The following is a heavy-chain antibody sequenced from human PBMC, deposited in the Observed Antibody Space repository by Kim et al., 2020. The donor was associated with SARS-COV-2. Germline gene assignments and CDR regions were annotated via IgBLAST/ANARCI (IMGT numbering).Heavy chain of an antibody. J-gene: IGHJ5*02. CDR1: GGSFSGYY. D-gene: IGHD1-26*01. V-gene: IGHV4-34*01. Sequence: SETLSLTCAVYGGSFSGYYWSWIRQPPGKGLEWIGEINHSGSTNYNPSLKSRVTISVDTSKNQFSLKLSSVTAADTAVYYCARDLYSGSHHWFDPWGQGTLVTVSS. CDR3: ARDLYSGSHHWFDP. CDR2: INHSGST.